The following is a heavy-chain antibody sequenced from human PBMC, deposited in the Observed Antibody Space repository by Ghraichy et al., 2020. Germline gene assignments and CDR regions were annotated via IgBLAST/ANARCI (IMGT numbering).Heavy chain of an antibody. J-gene: IGHJ4*02. D-gene: IGHD2-2*01. CDR2: INTGGDST. V-gene: IGHV3-23*01. CDR1: GFTFSTSA. CDR3: AKGCCSSTSLFDY. Sequence: GGSLRLSCAASGFTFSTSAMAWVRQAPGKGLEWVSTINTGGDSTYYADSVKGRFTISRDNSKNTLYLQMNSLRAEDTAVYYCAKGCCSSTSLFDYWGQGTLVTVSS.